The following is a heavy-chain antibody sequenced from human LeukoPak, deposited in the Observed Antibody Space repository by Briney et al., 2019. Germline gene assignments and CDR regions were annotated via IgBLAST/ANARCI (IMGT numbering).Heavy chain of an antibody. V-gene: IGHV1-46*01. CDR1: GYTFTSYY. CDR2: INPSGGST. D-gene: IGHD1-26*01. Sequence: GASVKVSCKASGYTFTSYYMHWVRQAPGQGLEWMGIINPSGGSTSYAQKFQGRVTMTRDTSTSTVYMELSSLRSEDTAVYYCATGFRSNPPYYSYGMDVWGQGTTVTVS. CDR3: ATGFRSNPPYYSYGMDV. J-gene: IGHJ6*02.